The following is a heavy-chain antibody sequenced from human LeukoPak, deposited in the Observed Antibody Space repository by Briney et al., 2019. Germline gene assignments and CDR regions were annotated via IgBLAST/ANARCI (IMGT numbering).Heavy chain of an antibody. D-gene: IGHD5-18*01. CDR2: IIPIFDTA. CDR3: SSWGGADTAMVTKVFRYYYMDV. CDR1: GGTFSSYA. Sequence: GASVKVSCKASGGTFSSYAISWVRQAPGQGLEWMGGIIPIFDTANYAQKFQGRVTITTDESTSTAYMELGSLRSEDTAVYYCSSWGGADTAMVTKVFRYYYMDVWGKGTTVTVSS. J-gene: IGHJ6*03. V-gene: IGHV1-69*05.